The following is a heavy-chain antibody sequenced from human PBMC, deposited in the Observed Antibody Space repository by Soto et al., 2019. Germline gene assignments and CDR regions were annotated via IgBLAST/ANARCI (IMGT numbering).Heavy chain of an antibody. CDR2: ISYDGSNK. CDR1: GFIFNSYV. Sequence: GGSLRLSCAASGFIFNSYVMHWVRQAPGKGLEWVAVISYDGSNKYYADSVKGRFTISRDNSKNTLYLQMDSLRAEDTAVNYCARDFAGSLRGYFDYWGQGTLVTVSS. J-gene: IGHJ4*02. CDR3: ARDFAGSLRGYFDY. V-gene: IGHV3-30-3*01. D-gene: IGHD1-1*01.